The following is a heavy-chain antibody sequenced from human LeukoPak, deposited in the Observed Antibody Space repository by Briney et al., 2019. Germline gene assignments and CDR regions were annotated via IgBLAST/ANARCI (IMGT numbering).Heavy chain of an antibody. CDR3: ATGGRFYYDL. CDR1: GFTLSSYS. J-gene: IGHJ4*02. V-gene: IGHV3-48*02. Sequence: GGSLRLSCVASGFTLSSYSMNWVRQAPGKGLEWVSYISDTGSTIAYADSVKGRFTMSRDEAKNSLHLQMNSLRDEDAAMYYCATGGRFYYDLWGQGTLVTVSS. D-gene: IGHD2-15*01. CDR2: ISDTGSTI.